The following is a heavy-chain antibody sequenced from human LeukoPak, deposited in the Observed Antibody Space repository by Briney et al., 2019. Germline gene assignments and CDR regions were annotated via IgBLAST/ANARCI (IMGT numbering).Heavy chain of an antibody. CDR3: ARASYNNVDY. V-gene: IGHV3-74*01. Sequence: GGSLRLSCAASGFTFTSYWMHWVRQAPGKGLVWVSRTDTEGTSTYYADSVKGRFTVSRDNAKNTVYLQMNSLRAEDTAVYYCARASYNNVDYWGQGTLVTVSS. CDR2: TDTEGTST. D-gene: IGHD5-24*01. CDR1: GFTFTSYW. J-gene: IGHJ4*02.